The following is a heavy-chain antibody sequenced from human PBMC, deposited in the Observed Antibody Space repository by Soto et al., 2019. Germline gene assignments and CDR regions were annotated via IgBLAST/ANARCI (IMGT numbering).Heavy chain of an antibody. Sequence: GSLRLSCAASGFTFSSYSMNWVRQAPGKGLEWVSSISSSSSYIYYADSVKGRFTISRDNAKNSLYLQVNSLRAEDTAVYYCARVVQLVVHYYHYGMDVWGQGTTVTVS. CDR3: ARVVQLVVHYYHYGMDV. J-gene: IGHJ6*02. CDR2: ISSSSSYI. D-gene: IGHD6-6*01. CDR1: GFTFSSYS. V-gene: IGHV3-21*01.